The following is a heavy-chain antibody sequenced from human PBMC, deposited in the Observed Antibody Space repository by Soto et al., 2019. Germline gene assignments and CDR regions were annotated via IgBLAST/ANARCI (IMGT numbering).Heavy chain of an antibody. V-gene: IGHV1-2*02. CDR1: GYTFTGYY. CDR3: ARDSGSGYYIDV. CDR2: INPNRGGT. Sequence: ASVKVSCKASGYTFTGYYMHWVRQAPGQGLEWMGWINPNRGGTNYAQKFQGRVTMTRDTSISTAYMELSRLRSDDTAVYYCARDSGSGYYIDVWGQGTTVTVSS. D-gene: IGHD3-3*01. J-gene: IGHJ6*02.